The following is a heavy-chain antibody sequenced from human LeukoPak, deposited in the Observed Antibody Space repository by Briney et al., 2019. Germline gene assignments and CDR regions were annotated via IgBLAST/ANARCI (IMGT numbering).Heavy chain of an antibody. CDR2: ISWNSGSI. J-gene: IGHJ5*02. Sequence: PGGSLRLSCAASGFTFDDYAMHWVRQAPGKGLEWVSGISWNSGSIGYADSVKGRFTISRDNAKNSLYLQMNSLRAEDTALYYCAKEGSTVVTPGWFDPWGQGTLVTVSS. V-gene: IGHV3-9*01. CDR1: GFTFDDYA. D-gene: IGHD4-23*01. CDR3: AKEGSTVVTPGWFDP.